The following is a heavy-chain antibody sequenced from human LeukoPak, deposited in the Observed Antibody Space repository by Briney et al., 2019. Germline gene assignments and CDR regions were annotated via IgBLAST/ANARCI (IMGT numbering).Heavy chain of an antibody. J-gene: IGHJ4*02. V-gene: IGHV6-1*01. CDR1: GDSVSSNSAA. CDR3: ARDLAGFGGYSYGMVDY. CDR2: TYYRSEWHN. Sequence: PSQTLSLTCAISGDSVSSNSAAWNWIRQSPSRGLEWLGRTYYRSEWHNDYAVSAKSRIIISPDTSKNQFSLQLKSVTPEDTAVYYCARDLAGFGGYSYGMVDYWGQGTLVTVSS. D-gene: IGHD5-18*01.